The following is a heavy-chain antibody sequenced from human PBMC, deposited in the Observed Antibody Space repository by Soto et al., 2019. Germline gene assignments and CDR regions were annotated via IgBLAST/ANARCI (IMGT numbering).Heavy chain of an antibody. J-gene: IGHJ5*02. CDR2: IYWDDDK. D-gene: IGHD3-22*01. Sequence: QITLKESGPTLLKPTQTLTLTCTFSGFSLSTSGVGVGWIRQPPGKALEWLAVIYWDDDKRYSPSLKSRLTITKDTSKNQVVISMTNMDHVDTANYYWAHIYYDSSAWGQGTLVTVSS. CDR3: AHIYYDSSA. V-gene: IGHV2-5*02. CDR1: GFSLSTSGVG.